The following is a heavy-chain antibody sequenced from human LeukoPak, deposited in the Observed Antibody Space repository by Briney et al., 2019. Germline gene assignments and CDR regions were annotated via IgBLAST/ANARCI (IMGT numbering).Heavy chain of an antibody. D-gene: IGHD3-9*01. V-gene: IGHV1-2*02. J-gene: IGHJ6*03. CDR3: ARDQYGGTYFDVLTGYSNPYYYYMDV. CDR2: INPNSGGT. CDR1: GYTFTSCY. Sequence: GASVKVSCKASGYTFTSCYVHWVRQAPGQGLEWMGWINPNSGGTNYAQKFQDRVTMTRDTSISTAYMELSSLTSDDTAVYYCARDQYGGTYFDVLTGYSNPYYYYMDVWGKGTTVTVSS.